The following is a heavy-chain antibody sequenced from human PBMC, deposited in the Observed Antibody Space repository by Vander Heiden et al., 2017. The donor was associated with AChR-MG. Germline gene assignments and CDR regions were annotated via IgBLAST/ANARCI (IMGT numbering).Heavy chain of an antibody. D-gene: IGHD3-10*01. V-gene: IGHV1-69*01. CDR2: VIPIFGTA. CDR1: GGTFSSYA. Sequence: QVQLVQSGAEVKKPGSSVKVSCKASGGTFSSYAISRVRQAPGQGLEWMGGVIPIFGTANYAQKFQGRVTITADESTSTAYMELSSLRSEDTAVYYCATHPGESVRGVITPYYYGMDVWGQGTTVTVSS. CDR3: ATHPGESVRGVITPYYYGMDV. J-gene: IGHJ6*02.